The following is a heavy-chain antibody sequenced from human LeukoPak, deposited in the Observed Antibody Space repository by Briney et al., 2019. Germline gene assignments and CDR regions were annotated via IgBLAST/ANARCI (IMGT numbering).Heavy chain of an antibody. Sequence: GGSLRLSCAASGFTFSSYAMSWVRQAPGKGLEWVSAISGSGGSTYYADSVKGRFTISRDNSKNTLYLQMNSLRAEDTAVYYCAPRPLRAEYFQHWSQGTLVTVSS. CDR1: GFTFSSYA. CDR2: ISGSGGST. CDR3: APRPLRAEYFQH. J-gene: IGHJ1*01. V-gene: IGHV3-23*01.